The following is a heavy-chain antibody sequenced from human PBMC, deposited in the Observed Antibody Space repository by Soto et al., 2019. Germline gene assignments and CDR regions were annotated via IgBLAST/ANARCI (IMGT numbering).Heavy chain of an antibody. CDR1: GGSISSGNW. CDR3: ATVTTPNHPFDY. D-gene: IGHD4-17*01. J-gene: IGHJ4*02. Sequence: SETLSLTCAVSGGSISSGNWWSWIRQPPGKGLEWIGYIYYSGSTNYNPSLKSRVTISVDTSKNQFSLKLSSVTAADTAVYYCATVTTPNHPFDYWGQGTLVTVSS. V-gene: IGHV4-59*08. CDR2: IYYSGST.